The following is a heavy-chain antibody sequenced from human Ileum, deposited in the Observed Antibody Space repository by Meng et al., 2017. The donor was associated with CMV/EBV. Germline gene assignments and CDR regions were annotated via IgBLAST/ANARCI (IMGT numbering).Heavy chain of an antibody. CDR3: VRSHRGSYGWFDP. J-gene: IGHJ5*02. CDR1: GFPFSSDS. CDR2: IAYDGSVM. V-gene: IGHV3-74*01. D-gene: IGHD3-10*01. Sequence: ASGFPFSSDSMPWLRQAPGKGLVWVSRIAYDGSVMDYADSVEGRFTISRDNAKNTVYLQLTSLTVDDTAVYHCVRSHRGSYGWFDPWGQGTLVTVSS.